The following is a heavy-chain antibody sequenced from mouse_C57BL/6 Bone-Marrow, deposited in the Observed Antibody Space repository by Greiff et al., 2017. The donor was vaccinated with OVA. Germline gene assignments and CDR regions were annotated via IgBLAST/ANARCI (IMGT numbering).Heavy chain of an antibody. D-gene: IGHD2-2*01. Sequence: QVQLQQPGAELVKPGASVKLSCKASGYTFTSYWMQWVKQRPGQGLEWIGEIDPSDSYTNYNQKFKGKATLTVDTSSSTAYMQLSSLTSEDSAVYYCARDAYGEFPFAYWGQGTLVTVSA. V-gene: IGHV1-50*01. J-gene: IGHJ3*01. CDR3: ARDAYGEFPFAY. CDR1: GYTFTSYW. CDR2: IDPSDSYT.